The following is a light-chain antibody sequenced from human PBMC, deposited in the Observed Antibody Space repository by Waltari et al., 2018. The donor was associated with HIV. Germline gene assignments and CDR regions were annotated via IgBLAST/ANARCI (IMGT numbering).Light chain of an antibody. V-gene: IGKV3-11*01. J-gene: IGKJ1*01. CDR3: QQRSNWPPWT. Sequence: EIVLTQSPAPLSLSPGERAPLSCRASQSVSSNLAWYQQKPGQAPRLLIYDASNRATGIPARFSGSGSGTDFTLTISSLEPEDFAVYYCQQRSNWPPWTFGQGTKVEIK. CDR2: DAS. CDR1: QSVSSN.